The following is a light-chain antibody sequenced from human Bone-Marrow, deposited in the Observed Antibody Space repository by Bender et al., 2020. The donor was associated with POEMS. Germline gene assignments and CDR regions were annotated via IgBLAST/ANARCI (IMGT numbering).Light chain of an antibody. CDR1: SSNIGAHA. CDR2: SSH. Sequence: QSVLTQPPSASGTPGQRVTISCSGGSSNIGAHAVNWYQHLPGTAPKLLIYSSHRRPSEVPDRFSGSRSGTSASLAIGGLQCEDEADYYCAVWDDSLNGWVFGGGTRLTVL. J-gene: IGLJ3*02. CDR3: AVWDDSLNGWV. V-gene: IGLV1-44*01.